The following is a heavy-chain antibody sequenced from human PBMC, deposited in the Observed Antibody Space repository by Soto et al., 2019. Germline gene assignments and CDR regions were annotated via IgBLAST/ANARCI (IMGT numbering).Heavy chain of an antibody. V-gene: IGHV4-39*01. CDR2: FYYRGST. CDR1: GGSITSSSYY. J-gene: IGHJ6*02. Sequence: SETLSLTCTVSGGSITSSSYYWGWIRQPPGKGLEWIGSFYYRGSTNYNPSLKSPVTISIDTCKNQFSLELSSVTAADTAVYYCATHDGMDVWGQGTTVTVSS. CDR3: ATHDGMDV.